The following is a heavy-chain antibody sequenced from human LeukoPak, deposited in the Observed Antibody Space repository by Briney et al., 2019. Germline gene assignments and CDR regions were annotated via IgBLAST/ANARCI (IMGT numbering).Heavy chain of an antibody. J-gene: IGHJ4*02. CDR3: ARGQVATSLPHLDY. CDR2: VNPNSGGT. V-gene: IGHV1-2*02. Sequence: ASVKVSCKASGYTFTGYYMHWVRQAPGQGLEWMGWVNPNSGGTNYAQKFQGRVTMTRDTSISTAYMELSSLRSEDTAVYYCARGQVATSLPHLDYWGQGILVTVSS. D-gene: IGHD5-12*01. CDR1: GYTFTGYY.